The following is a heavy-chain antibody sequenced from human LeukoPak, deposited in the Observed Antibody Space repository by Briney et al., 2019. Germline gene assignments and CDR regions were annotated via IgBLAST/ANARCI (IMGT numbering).Heavy chain of an antibody. CDR2: ITTSDGNT. J-gene: IGHJ4*02. V-gene: IGHV3-23*01. CDR3: AKLTTS. D-gene: IGHD4-11*01. CDR1: GFTFSSYT. Sequence: GGSLGLSCAASGFTFSSYTMSWVRQAPGKGLEWVSTITTSDGNTYYADSVKGRFTVSRDNSKNTLFLQMNSLRAEDTAVYYCAKLTTSWGQGTLVTVSS.